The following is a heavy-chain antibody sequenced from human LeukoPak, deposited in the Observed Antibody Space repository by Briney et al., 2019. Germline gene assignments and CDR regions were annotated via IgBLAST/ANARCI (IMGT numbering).Heavy chain of an antibody. CDR2: IIPIFGTA. Sequence: SVKVSCKASGGTFSSYAISWVRQAPGQGLEWMGGIIPIFGTANYAQKFQGRVTITTDESTSTAYMEPSSLRSEDTAVYYCARVYRSAFDIWGQGTMVTVSS. CDR3: ARVYRSAFDI. D-gene: IGHD1-26*01. J-gene: IGHJ3*02. CDR1: GGTFSSYA. V-gene: IGHV1-69*05.